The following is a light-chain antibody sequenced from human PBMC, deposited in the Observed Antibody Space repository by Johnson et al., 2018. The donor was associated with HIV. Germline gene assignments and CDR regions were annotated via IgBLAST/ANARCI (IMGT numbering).Light chain of an antibody. V-gene: IGLV1-51*01. CDR2: DNN. CDR3: GTWDSSLRVGF. Sequence: QSVLTQPPSVSAAPGQKVTISCSGSSSNIGNNYVSWYQQLPGTAPTLLIYDNNKRPSGIPDRFSGSKSGTSATLGITGLRTGDEADFYCGTWDSSLRVGFFGTGTKVTVL. J-gene: IGLJ1*01. CDR1: SSNIGNNY.